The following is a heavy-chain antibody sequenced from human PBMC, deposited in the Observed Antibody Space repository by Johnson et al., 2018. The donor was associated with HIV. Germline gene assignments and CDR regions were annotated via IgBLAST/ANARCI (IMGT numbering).Heavy chain of an antibody. CDR3: AREAGGGYESDAFDI. CDR1: GFTFSSYW. CDR2: IKQDGSEK. V-gene: IGHV3-7*01. D-gene: IGHD5-12*01. Sequence: MMLVESGGGLVQPGGSLRLSCAASGFTFSSYWMSWVRQAPGKGLEWVANIKQDGSEKYYVDSVKGRFTISRDNAKNSLYLQMNSLRAEDTAVYYCAREAGGGYESDAFDIWGQGTMVTVSS. J-gene: IGHJ3*02.